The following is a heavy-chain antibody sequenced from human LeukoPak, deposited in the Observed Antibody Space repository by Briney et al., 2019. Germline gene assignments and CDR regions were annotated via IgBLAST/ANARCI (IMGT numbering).Heavy chain of an antibody. D-gene: IGHD6-19*01. J-gene: IGHJ4*02. Sequence: PGGSLRLSCVASGFTFTTYYMSWVRQAPGKGLAWVANINQDGSEKYYVDSVKGRFTISRDNARNSLHLQMNSLRADDTAVNYCARFRRLGSGWDLDYWGQGTLVTVSS. CDR2: INQDGSEK. V-gene: IGHV3-7*01. CDR1: GFTFTTYY. CDR3: ARFRRLGSGWDLDY.